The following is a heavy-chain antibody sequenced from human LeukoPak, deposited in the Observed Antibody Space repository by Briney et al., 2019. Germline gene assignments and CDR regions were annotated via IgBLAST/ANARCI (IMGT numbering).Heavy chain of an antibody. Sequence: SETLSLTCTVSGGSISNYYWIWMRQPPGKGLEWIGSLYNSGSTNYNPSLKSRLTISVDMSKNQVSLKLSSVTAADTAVYYCARGVTSPLDAFDIWGQGTTVTASS. CDR1: GGSISNYY. CDR2: LYNSGST. D-gene: IGHD1-26*01. V-gene: IGHV4-59*01. J-gene: IGHJ3*02. CDR3: ARGVTSPLDAFDI.